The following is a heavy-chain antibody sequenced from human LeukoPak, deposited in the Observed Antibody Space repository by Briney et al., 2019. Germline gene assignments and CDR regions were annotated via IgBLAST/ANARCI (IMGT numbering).Heavy chain of an antibody. V-gene: IGHV3-23*01. Sequence: GGSLRLSCAASGFTFSSYAMSWGRQAAGKGRGWVGAISGIGASTFYAGSGKGRFNISRDNSKTTLYLQMTSLRAEDTAVYYCANVHSRSTSCYSFDYSYFDLWGRGTLVTVSS. J-gene: IGHJ2*01. CDR3: ANVHSRSTSCYSFDYSYFDL. CDR1: GFTFSSYA. D-gene: IGHD2-2*02. CDR2: ISGIGAST.